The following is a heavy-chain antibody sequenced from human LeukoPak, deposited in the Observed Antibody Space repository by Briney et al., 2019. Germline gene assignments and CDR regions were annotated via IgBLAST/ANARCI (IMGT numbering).Heavy chain of an antibody. CDR2: INPDSGAT. V-gene: IGHV1-2*02. CDR3: AAPPPGDY. Sequence: ASVKVSCKASGYTFTDYYIHWVRQAPGQGLEWMGWINPDSGATKYARKFQGTVTMTTDTSISTAYMELSRLRSDDTAVYYCAAPPPGDYWGQGTLVTVSS. J-gene: IGHJ4*02. CDR1: GYTFTDYY. D-gene: IGHD7-27*01.